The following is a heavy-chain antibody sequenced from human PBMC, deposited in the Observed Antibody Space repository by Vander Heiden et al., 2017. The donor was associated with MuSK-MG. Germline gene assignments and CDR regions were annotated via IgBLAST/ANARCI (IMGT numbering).Heavy chain of an antibody. CDR2: MNPNSGNT. CDR1: GYTFTSYD. D-gene: IGHD1-26*01. V-gene: IGHV1-8*01. Sequence: QVQLVQSGAEVKKPGASVKVSCKASGYTFTSYDINWVRQATGQGLEWMGWMNPNSGNTGEAQKFQGRVTMTRNTSISTAYMEMSRMRSEDTAVYYFARYSGRYYGVYWGQGTLVTVYS. J-gene: IGHJ4*02. CDR3: ARYSGRYYGVY.